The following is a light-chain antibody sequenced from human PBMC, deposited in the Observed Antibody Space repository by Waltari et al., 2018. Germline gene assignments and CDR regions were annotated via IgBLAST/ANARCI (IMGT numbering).Light chain of an antibody. CDR2: DVN. CDR1: SIDIGASYF. V-gene: IGLV2-14*03. J-gene: IGLJ3*02. CDR3: SAYTYSSPFAWA. Sequence: QSALTQPASVSGSPGQSITLSCTGTSIDIGASYFVSGYQQHPGKAPKLIIFDVNKRPSGISDRFSGSKSGNTASLTISRLQTGDEADYFCSAYTYSSPFAWAFGGGTK.